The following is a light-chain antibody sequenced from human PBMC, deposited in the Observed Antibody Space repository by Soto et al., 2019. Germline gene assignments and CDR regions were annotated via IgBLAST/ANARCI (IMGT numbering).Light chain of an antibody. V-gene: IGKV3-20*01. CDR1: LSVSNNF. J-gene: IGKJ1*01. CDR2: GAS. Sequence: IVLTQSPGTLSLSPGERATPSCRASLSVSNNFLAWYQQKPGQAPRLLIYGASNRAAGIPDRFSGSGSGTDFTLTISRLEPEDFAVYYCHQYSSSRRTFGQGTKVDIK. CDR3: HQYSSSRRT.